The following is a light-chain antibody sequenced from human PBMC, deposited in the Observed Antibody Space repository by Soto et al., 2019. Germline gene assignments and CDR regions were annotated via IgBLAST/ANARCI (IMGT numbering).Light chain of an antibody. J-gene: IGLJ1*01. CDR1: SSNIGPNA. CDR3: AAWDDSLNGLV. V-gene: IGLV1-44*01. Sequence: QSVLTQPPSASGTPGQKVTISCSGSSSNIGPNAVNWYQQLPGTAPKLLLYNNNQRPSGVSDRLSGSKSGTSASLAISGLQSEDEADYHCAAWDDSLNGLVFGTGTKVTVL. CDR2: NNN.